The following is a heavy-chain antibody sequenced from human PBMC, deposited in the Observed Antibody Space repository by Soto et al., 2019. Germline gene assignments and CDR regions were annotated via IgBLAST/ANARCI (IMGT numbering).Heavy chain of an antibody. Sequence: QVQLVQSGAEVRKPGSSVKVSCKASGGTFSTYTFSWVRQAPGQGLEWMGGIIPILATPYYAQKFQGRVTITADESTSTAYMELNSLRSEGTAVYYCARMIRDGFDPWGQGTLVTVSS. CDR1: GGTFSTYT. V-gene: IGHV1-69*16. CDR3: ARMIRDGFDP. CDR2: IIPILATP. D-gene: IGHD3-16*01. J-gene: IGHJ5*02.